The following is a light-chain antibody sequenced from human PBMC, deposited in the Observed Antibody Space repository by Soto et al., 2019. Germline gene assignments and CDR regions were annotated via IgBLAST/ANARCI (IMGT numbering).Light chain of an antibody. CDR2: AAS. CDR1: QSVSNSS. V-gene: IGKV3-20*01. J-gene: IGKJ2*01. CDR3: QVYGNSPMYT. Sequence: EIGLTQSPGTLSLSPGERATFSCRASQSVSNSSLAWYHQKPGQAPRLLLFAASRRATGIPDTFSGSGSGTDFTLTISRLEPEDFAVYYCQVYGNSPMYTFGQGTRLEIK.